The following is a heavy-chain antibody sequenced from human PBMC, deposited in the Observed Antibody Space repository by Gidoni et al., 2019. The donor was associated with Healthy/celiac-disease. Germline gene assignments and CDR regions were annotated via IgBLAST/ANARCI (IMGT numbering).Heavy chain of an antibody. CDR1: GFTFSSYA. CDR3: AKRRYGDLGNRDKDYFDY. J-gene: IGHJ4*02. V-gene: IGHV3-23*01. D-gene: IGHD4-17*01. Sequence: EVQLLESGGGLVQPGGSRRLSCAASGFTFSSYAMSWVRQGPGKGLEWVSAISGSGGSTYYADSVKGRFTISRDNSKNTLYLQMNSLRAEDTAVYYCAKRRYGDLGNRDKDYFDYWGQGTLVTVSS. CDR2: ISGSGGST.